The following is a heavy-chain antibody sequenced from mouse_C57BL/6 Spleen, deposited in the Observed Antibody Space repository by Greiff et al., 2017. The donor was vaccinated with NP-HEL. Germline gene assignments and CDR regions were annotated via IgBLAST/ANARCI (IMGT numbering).Heavy chain of an antibody. V-gene: IGHV1-82*01. CDR2: IYPGDGDT. CDR1: GYAFSSSW. J-gene: IGHJ4*01. CDR3: AQTAQATLYAMDY. Sequence: QVQLQQSGPELVKPGASVKISCKASGYAFSSSWMNWVKQRPGKGLEWIGRIYPGDGDTNYNGKFKGKATLTADKSSSTAYMQLSSLTSEDSAVYFCAQTAQATLYAMDYWGQGTSVTVSS. D-gene: IGHD3-2*02.